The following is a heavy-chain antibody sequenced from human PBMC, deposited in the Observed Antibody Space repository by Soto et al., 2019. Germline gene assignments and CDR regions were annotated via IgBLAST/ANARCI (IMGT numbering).Heavy chain of an antibody. D-gene: IGHD6-19*01. CDR3: TRGSLNLIAVAGLDY. CDR2: IRSKAYGGTT. Sequence: GGSLRLSLTSSGFNFGDYAMSWFRQSPGKGLEWVGFIRSKAYGGTTEYAASVKGRFTISRDDSKSIAYLQMNSLKTEDTAVYYCTRGSLNLIAVAGLDYWGQGTLVTVSS. J-gene: IGHJ4*02. V-gene: IGHV3-49*03. CDR1: GFNFGDYA.